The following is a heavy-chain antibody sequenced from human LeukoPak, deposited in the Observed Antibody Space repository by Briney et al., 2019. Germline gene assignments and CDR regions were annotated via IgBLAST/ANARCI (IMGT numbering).Heavy chain of an antibody. J-gene: IGHJ4*02. V-gene: IGHV3-30-3*01. CDR3: ARVGNCSGGSCYFDY. Sequence: GGSLRLSCAASGFTFSSYAMHWVRQAPGKGLEWVAVISCDGSNKYYADSVKGRFTISRDNSKSTLYLQMNSLRAEDTAVYYCARVGNCSGGSCYFDYWGQGTLVTVSS. D-gene: IGHD2-15*01. CDR1: GFTFSSYA. CDR2: ISCDGSNK.